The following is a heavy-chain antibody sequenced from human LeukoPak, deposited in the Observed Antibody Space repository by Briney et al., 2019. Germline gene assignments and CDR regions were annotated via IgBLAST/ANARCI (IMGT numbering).Heavy chain of an antibody. CDR1: GFTFSSYD. CDR3: ARGGQPGSYNDAFDI. V-gene: IGHV3-13*01. CDR2: IGTAGDT. J-gene: IGHJ3*02. Sequence: PGGSLRLSCAASGFTFSSYDMHWVRQATGKGLEWVSAIGTAGDTYYPGSVKGRFTISRENAKNSLYLQMNSLRAGDTAVYYCARGGQPGSYNDAFDIWGQGTMVTVSS. D-gene: IGHD1-26*01.